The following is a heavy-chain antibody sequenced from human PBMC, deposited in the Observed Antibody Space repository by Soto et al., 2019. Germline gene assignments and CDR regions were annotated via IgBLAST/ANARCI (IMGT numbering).Heavy chain of an antibody. Sequence: QVQLVESGGGVVQPGRSLRLSCAASGFTFSSYGMHWVRQAPGKGLEWVAVISYDGSNKYYADPVKGRFTISRDNSKNTLYLQMNSLRAEDTAVYYCAKDHHLGQYDYWGQGTLVTVSS. CDR1: GFTFSSYG. CDR2: ISYDGSNK. V-gene: IGHV3-30*18. CDR3: AKDHHLGQYDY. J-gene: IGHJ4*02.